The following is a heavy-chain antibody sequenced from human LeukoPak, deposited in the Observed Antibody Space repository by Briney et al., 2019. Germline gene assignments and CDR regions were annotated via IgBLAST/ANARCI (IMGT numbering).Heavy chain of an antibody. CDR3: ARGEGDSSSWPLNY. CDR2: INPNSGGT. V-gene: IGHV1-2*02. J-gene: IGHJ4*02. CDR1: GYTFTCYY. Sequence: ASVTVSCTASGYTFTCYYMHWVRQAPGQGLEWMGWINPNSGGTKYAQQFQGRVTMTRDTSISTAYMELTRLTSDDTAVYYCARGEGDSSSWPLNYWGQGTLVPVSS. D-gene: IGHD6-13*01.